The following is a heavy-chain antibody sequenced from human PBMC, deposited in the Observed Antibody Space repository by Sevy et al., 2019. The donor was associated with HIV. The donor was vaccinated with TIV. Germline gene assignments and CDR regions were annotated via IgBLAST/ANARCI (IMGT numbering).Heavy chain of an antibody. V-gene: IGHV4-59*12. Sequence: SETLSLTCTVSGASISTYVWTWIRQPPGKGLEWVGYFFYTWNPNYNPSLSSRVTISGDTSKNQFSLTLSSVTAADTAVYYCATGAGVSKSDFWGQGTLVTVSS. CDR1: GASISTYV. D-gene: IGHD3-10*01. CDR3: ATGAGVSKSDF. CDR2: FFYTWNP. J-gene: IGHJ4*02.